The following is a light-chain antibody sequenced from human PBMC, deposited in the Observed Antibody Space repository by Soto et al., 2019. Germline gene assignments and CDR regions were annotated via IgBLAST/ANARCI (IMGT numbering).Light chain of an antibody. J-gene: IGKJ1*01. CDR1: QSVNTS. CDR3: QQRGNWPRTWA. CDR2: DAT. Sequence: EVFLTQSPVTLSFSPGAGAALSCTAFQSVNTSLGWYQQKPGQAPRLLIYDATLRATGIPARFTGSGSGTDFTLTITSLEPEDFAVYYCQQRGNWPRTWAFGQGTKVDIK. V-gene: IGKV3-11*01.